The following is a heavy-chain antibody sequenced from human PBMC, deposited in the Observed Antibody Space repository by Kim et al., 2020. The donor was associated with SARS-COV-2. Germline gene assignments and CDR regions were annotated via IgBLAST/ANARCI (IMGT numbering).Heavy chain of an antibody. D-gene: IGHD3-3*01. J-gene: IGHJ5*02. Sequence: GGSLRLSCAASGFTFSSYGMHWVRQAPGKGLEWVAVISYDGSNKYYADSVKGRFTISRDNSKNTLYLQMNSLRAEDTAVYYCAKDQGILELLPYNWFDPWGQGTLVTVSS. V-gene: IGHV3-30*18. CDR2: ISYDGSNK. CDR3: AKDQGILELLPYNWFDP. CDR1: GFTFSSYG.